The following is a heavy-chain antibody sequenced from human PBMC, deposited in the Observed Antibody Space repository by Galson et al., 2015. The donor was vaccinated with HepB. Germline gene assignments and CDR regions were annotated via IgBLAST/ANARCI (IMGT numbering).Heavy chain of an antibody. D-gene: IGHD3-3*01. J-gene: IGHJ6*02. CDR3: ARPLRFSYYGMDV. CDR2: ISSNSSYI. Sequence: SLRLSCAASGFTFSSYSMNWVRQAPGKGLEWVSSISSNSSYIYYADSVKGRFTISRDNAKNSLYLQMNSLRAEDTAVYYCARPLRFSYYGMDVWGQGTTVTVSS. CDR1: GFTFSSYS. V-gene: IGHV3-21*01.